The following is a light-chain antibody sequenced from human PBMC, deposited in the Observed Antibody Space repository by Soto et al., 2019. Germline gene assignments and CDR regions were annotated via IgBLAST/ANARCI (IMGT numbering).Light chain of an antibody. Sequence: DIQMTQSPSTLSASIGDRVTITCWASESIRTYLAWYQQKPGKAPKLLIYKASTLESGVPSRFSGGGAGTEFSLTISSLQPDDFATYYCQQYDSYMSTFGQGTRLEIK. CDR3: QQYDSYMST. CDR1: ESIRTY. CDR2: KAS. J-gene: IGKJ2*01. V-gene: IGKV1-5*03.